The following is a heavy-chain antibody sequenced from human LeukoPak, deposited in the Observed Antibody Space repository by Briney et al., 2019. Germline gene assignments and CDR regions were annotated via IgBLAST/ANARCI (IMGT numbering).Heavy chain of an antibody. CDR3: AGILAYYYDSSGYLPPKNAFDI. Sequence: GGSLRLSCAASGFTFSSYSMNWVRQAPGKGLEWVSSISSTSSYVYYADSVKGRFTISRDNAKNSLYLQMNSLRAEDTAVYYCAGILAYYYDSSGYLPPKNAFDIWGQGTMVTVSS. V-gene: IGHV3-21*01. J-gene: IGHJ3*02. D-gene: IGHD3-22*01. CDR1: GFTFSSYS. CDR2: ISSTSSYV.